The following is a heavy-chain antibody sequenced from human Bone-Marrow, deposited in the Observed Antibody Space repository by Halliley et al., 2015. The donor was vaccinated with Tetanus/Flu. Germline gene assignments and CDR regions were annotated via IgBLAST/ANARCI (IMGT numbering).Heavy chain of an antibody. Sequence: LEWISYISTLGTNAIYADSVKGRYTISRDDAENSVYLQMNSLRAADTAIYYCARGGGSLLGDYWGRGTLVPVSS. CDR2: ISTLGTNA. CDR3: ARGGGSLLGDY. D-gene: IGHD3-16*01. J-gene: IGHJ4*02. V-gene: IGHV3-11*05.